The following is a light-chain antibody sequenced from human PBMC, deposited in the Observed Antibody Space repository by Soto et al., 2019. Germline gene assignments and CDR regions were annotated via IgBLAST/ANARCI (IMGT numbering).Light chain of an antibody. CDR2: AAS. Sequence: VFTQASGTLSLSPGERATVSCRSGQSVSSSNLAWYQQKPAQAPRLLIYAASRRAPGIPERFSGSGSETEFTLTISSLQPEDFAIYYCLQYNNWPSWTFGQGTKV. CDR1: QSVSSSN. J-gene: IGKJ1*01. V-gene: IGKV3D-15*01. CDR3: LQYNNWPSWT.